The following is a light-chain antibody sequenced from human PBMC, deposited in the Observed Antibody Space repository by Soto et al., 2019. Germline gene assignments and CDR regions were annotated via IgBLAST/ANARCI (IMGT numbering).Light chain of an antibody. V-gene: IGKV3-15*01. CDR3: QQYHNWPIT. CDR1: QSVHNF. Sequence: EIVLTQSPATLSLSPGERAALSCKASQSVHNFLAWYQQKPGQAPRLLIYGASTRAAGIPARFTGSGSGTEFTLTISSLQSEDFAVYYCQQYHNWPITFGQGTRLE. J-gene: IGKJ5*01. CDR2: GAS.